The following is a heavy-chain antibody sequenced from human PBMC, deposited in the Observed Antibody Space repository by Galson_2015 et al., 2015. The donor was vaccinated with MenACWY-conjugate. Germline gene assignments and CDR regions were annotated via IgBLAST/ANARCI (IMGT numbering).Heavy chain of an antibody. Sequence: SLRLSCAASGFTFDDYAMHWVRQVPGKGLEWVSGISWNSGTIGYADSVKGRFTISRDNAKKSLYLQMNSLRAEDTALYYCAKMSAGGGTCGRGTLPTVPS. J-gene: IGHJ5*02. D-gene: IGHD3-16*01. CDR3: AKMSAGGGT. CDR1: GFTFDDYA. CDR2: ISWNSGTI. V-gene: IGHV3-9*01.